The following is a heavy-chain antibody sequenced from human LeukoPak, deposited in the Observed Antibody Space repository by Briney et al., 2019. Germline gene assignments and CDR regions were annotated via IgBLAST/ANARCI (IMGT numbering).Heavy chain of an antibody. CDR2: ISTTGTI. V-gene: IGHV3-48*01. CDR3: ARDSLIFGVVTTFDY. J-gene: IGHJ4*02. CDR1: GFTFSRFN. D-gene: IGHD3-3*01. Sequence: GGSLRLSCAASGFTFSRFNMNWLRQAPGKGLEWLSYISTTGTIYYAESVKGRFSISRDNAKNSLYLQMNSLRPEDTAVYYCARDSLIFGVVTTFDYWGQGTLVTVSS.